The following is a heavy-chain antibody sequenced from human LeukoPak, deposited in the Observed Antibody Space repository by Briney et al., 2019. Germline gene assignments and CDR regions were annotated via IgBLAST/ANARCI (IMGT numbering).Heavy chain of an antibody. CDR3: AKDMITFGGVIVRGPFDY. J-gene: IGHJ4*02. CDR1: GFTFSSYA. D-gene: IGHD3-16*02. Sequence: GGSLRLSFAASGFTFSSYAMSWVRQAPGKGLEWVSAISGSGGSTYYADSVKGRFTISRDNSKNTLYLQMNSLRAEDTAVYYCAKDMITFGGVIVRGPFDYWGQGTLVTVSS. CDR2: ISGSGGST. V-gene: IGHV3-23*01.